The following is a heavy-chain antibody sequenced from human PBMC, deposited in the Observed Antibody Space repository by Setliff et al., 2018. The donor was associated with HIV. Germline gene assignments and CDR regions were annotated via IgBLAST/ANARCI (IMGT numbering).Heavy chain of an antibody. CDR1: GGSIKSSSYY. J-gene: IGHJ6*03. CDR2: IYTSGTT. D-gene: IGHD3-3*01. V-gene: IGHV4-61*09. CDR3: ARKENYNVWSGYYSGEVGRNYYMDV. Sequence: SETLSLTCTVSGGSIKSSSYYWTWIRQPAGKGLEWIGHIYTSGTTDYNPSLKSRVTISLDTSKNQFSLKLSSVTAADTAVYYCARKENYNVWSGYYSGEVGRNYYMDVWGKGTTVTVSS.